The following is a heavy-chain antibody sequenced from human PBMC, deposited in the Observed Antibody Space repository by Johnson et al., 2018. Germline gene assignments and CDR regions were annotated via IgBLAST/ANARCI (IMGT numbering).Heavy chain of an antibody. J-gene: IGHJ3*02. CDR3: AKVAVAGRHAFDI. CDR2: ISSSGGST. CDR1: GFTFRDYS. D-gene: IGHD6-19*01. Sequence: VQLVESGGGLVKPGGSLRLSCAASGFTFRDYSMNWVRQAPGKGLEWVSSISSSGGSTYYADSVKGRFTISRDNSKNTLYLQMNSLRAEDTAVYYCAKVAVAGRHAFDIWGQGTMVTVSS. V-gene: IGHV3-23*04.